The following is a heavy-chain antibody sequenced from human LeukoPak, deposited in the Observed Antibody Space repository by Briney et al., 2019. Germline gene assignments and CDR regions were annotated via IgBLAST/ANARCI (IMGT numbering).Heavy chain of an antibody. D-gene: IGHD3-3*01. CDR3: ATLQYDFWSGYLTLHFDY. V-gene: IGHV1-24*01. Sequence: ASVKVSCKVSGYTLTELSMHWVRQAPGKGLEWMGGFDPEDGETIYAQKFQGRVTMTGDTSTDTAYMELSSLRSEDTAVYYCATLQYDFWSGYLTLHFDYWGQGTLVTVSS. J-gene: IGHJ4*02. CDR2: FDPEDGET. CDR1: GYTLTELS.